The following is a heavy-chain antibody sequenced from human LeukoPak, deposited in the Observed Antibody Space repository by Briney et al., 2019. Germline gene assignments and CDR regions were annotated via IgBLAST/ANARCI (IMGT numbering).Heavy chain of an antibody. Sequence: SQTLSLTCTVSGGSISSGDYYLGWIRQHPEKGLEYIGYIYYSGSTHYNPTLKSRVTISIDTSKNQVSLKLSSVTAADTAVYYCGRGDGAYAPVDYWGQGTLVTVSS. J-gene: IGHJ4*02. V-gene: IGHV4-31*03. CDR1: GGSISSGDYY. D-gene: IGHD4-17*01. CDR3: GRGDGAYAPVDY. CDR2: IYYSGST.